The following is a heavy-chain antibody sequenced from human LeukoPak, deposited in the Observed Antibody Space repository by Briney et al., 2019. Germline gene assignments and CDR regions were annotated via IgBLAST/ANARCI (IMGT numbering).Heavy chain of an antibody. J-gene: IGHJ4*02. V-gene: IGHV1-46*01. CDR1: GYTFTSYY. CDR3: ARVSGDRYYFDY. CDR2: INPSGGST. Sequence: ASVKVSCKASGYTFTSYYMHWVRQAPGQGLEGMGIINPSGGSTSYAQKFQGRVTMTRDMSTSTVYMELSSLRSEDTAVYYCARVSGDRYYFDYWGQGTLVTVSS. D-gene: IGHD2-21*02.